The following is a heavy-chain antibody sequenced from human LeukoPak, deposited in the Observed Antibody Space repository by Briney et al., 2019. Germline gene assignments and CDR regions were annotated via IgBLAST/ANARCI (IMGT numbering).Heavy chain of an antibody. CDR3: AKRPYCSSTSCHTGG. CDR2: ISGSGGST. CDR1: GFTFSSYA. V-gene: IGHV3-23*01. Sequence: PGGSLRLSSAASGFTFSSYAMSWVRQAPGKGLEWVSAISGSGGSTYYADSVKGRFTISRDNSKNTPYLQMNSLRAEDTAVYYCAKRPYCSSTSCHTGGWGQGTLVTVSS. D-gene: IGHD2-2*02. J-gene: IGHJ4*02.